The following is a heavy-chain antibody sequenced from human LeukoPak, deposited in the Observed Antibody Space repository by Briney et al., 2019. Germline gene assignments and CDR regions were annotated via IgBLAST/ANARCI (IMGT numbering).Heavy chain of an antibody. Sequence: KPSETLSLTCTVSAGSMSSTSYYWGWIRQPPGKGLEWIGSIYYTGRTYYNPSLKSRVTISVDTSKNQFSLKLISVTAADTAVYYCARPTDEYGDYGYWGQGSLVTVSS. D-gene: IGHD4-17*01. CDR2: IYYTGRT. J-gene: IGHJ4*02. CDR1: AGSMSSTSYY. V-gene: IGHV4-39*01. CDR3: ARPTDEYGDYGY.